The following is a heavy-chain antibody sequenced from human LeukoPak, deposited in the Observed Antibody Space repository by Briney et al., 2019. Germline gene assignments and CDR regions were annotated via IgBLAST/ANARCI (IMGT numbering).Heavy chain of an antibody. J-gene: IGHJ4*02. V-gene: IGHV4-39*02. CDR1: GDSISSSSYY. D-gene: IGHD3-3*01. Sequence: SEPLSLTCTVSGDSISSSSYYWGSIRQPPGKGLEWIWSMYYSGSTYYNPSLKSRVTISVDTSKNQSSLKLSSVTAADTAVYYCARDEADFWSGYYPNDFDYWGQGTLVTVSS. CDR2: MYYSGST. CDR3: ARDEADFWSGYYPNDFDY.